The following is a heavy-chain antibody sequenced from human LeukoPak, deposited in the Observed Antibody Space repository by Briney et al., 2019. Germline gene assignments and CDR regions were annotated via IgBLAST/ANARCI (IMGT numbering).Heavy chain of an antibody. CDR3: VDSGGYCSGGSCYGPYYFDY. CDR1: GYSISSGYY. V-gene: IGHV4-38-2*02. J-gene: IGHJ4*02. Sequence: ASETLSLTCTVSGYSISSGYYWGWIRQPPGKGLEWIGSIYHSGSTYYNPSPKSRVTISVDTSKNQFSLKLSSVTAADTAVYYCVDSGGYCSGGSCYGPYYFDYWGQGTLVTVSS. CDR2: IYHSGST. D-gene: IGHD2-15*01.